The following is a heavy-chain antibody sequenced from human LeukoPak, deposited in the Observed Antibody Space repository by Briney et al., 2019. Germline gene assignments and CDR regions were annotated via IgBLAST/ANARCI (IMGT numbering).Heavy chain of an antibody. D-gene: IGHD5-18*01. CDR3: AREVTDYYYYYMDV. CDR1: GFTVSSNY. V-gene: IGHV3-53*01. CDR2: IYSGGST. Sequence: GGSLRLSCAASGFTVSSNYMSWVRQAPGKGLEWVSVIYSGGSTYYADSVKGRFTISRDNSKNTLYLQMNSLRAEDTAAYYCAREVTDYYYYYMDVWGKGTTVTVSS. J-gene: IGHJ6*03.